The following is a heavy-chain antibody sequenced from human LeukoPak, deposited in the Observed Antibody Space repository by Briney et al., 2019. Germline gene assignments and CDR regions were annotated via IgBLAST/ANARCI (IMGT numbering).Heavy chain of an antibody. CDR3: ARDFWSGHSWFDP. V-gene: IGHV4-59*01. Sequence: SETLSLTCTVSGVSISSYYWSWIRQPPGKGLEWIGYIYYSGSTNYNPSLKSRVTISVDTSKNQFSLKLSSVTAADTAVYYCARDFWSGHSWFDPWGQGTLVTVSS. CDR1: GVSISSYY. CDR2: IYYSGST. D-gene: IGHD3-3*01. J-gene: IGHJ5*02.